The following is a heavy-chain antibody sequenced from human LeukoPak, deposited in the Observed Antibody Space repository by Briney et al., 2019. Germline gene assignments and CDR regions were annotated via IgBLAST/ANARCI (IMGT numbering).Heavy chain of an antibody. D-gene: IGHD6-19*01. CDR2: INPNSGGT. CDR3: ARGRREPGAGAGIDYYYYYMDV. CDR1: GYTFTGYY. J-gene: IGHJ6*03. V-gene: IGHV1-2*04. Sequence: ASVKVSCKASGYTFTGYYMHWVRQAPGQGLEWMGWINPNSGGTNYAQKFQGWVTMTRDTSISTAYMELGRLRSDDTAVYYCARGRREPGAGAGIDYYYYYMDVWGKGTTVTVSS.